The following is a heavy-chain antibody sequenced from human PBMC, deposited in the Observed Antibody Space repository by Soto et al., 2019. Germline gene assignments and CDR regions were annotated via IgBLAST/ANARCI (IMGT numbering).Heavy chain of an antibody. CDR2: VYYSGST. CDR1: GASISSGTYY. CDR3: ATSIAAADTYYFDY. V-gene: IGHV4-31*03. Sequence: TLSLTCTVSGASISSGTYYWSWIRQHPGKGLEWIGYVYYSGSTYYNPSLKRRVTISVDTSKNQFSLKLSSVTAADTAVYYCATSIAAADTYYFDYWGQGTLVTVSS. D-gene: IGHD6-13*01. J-gene: IGHJ4*02.